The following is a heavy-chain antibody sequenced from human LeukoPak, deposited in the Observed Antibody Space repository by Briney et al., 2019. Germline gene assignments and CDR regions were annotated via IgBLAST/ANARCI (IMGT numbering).Heavy chain of an antibody. Sequence: GGSLRLSCAASGFTVSSNYMSWVRQAPGKGLEWVSVIYSGGSTYYADSVKGRFTISRDNSKNTLYLQMNSLRAEDTAVYYCAKGQWLVSYFDYWGQGTLVTVSS. V-gene: IGHV3-53*01. CDR2: IYSGGST. CDR1: GFTVSSNY. D-gene: IGHD6-19*01. CDR3: AKGQWLVSYFDY. J-gene: IGHJ4*02.